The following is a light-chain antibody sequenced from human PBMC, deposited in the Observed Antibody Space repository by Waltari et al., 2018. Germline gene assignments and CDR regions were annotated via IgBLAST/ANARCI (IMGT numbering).Light chain of an antibody. CDR1: ESVRSH. J-gene: IGKJ1*01. Sequence: EIVMTQSPATLSVSPGERATLSCRASESVRSHLAWFQQKPGQAPRLLVYHASTRATGIPGRFSGSGSGTEFTLTISSLQSEDFAVYYCQQYHNWWTCGQGTKVEVK. V-gene: IGKV3-15*01. CDR2: HAS. CDR3: QQYHNWWT.